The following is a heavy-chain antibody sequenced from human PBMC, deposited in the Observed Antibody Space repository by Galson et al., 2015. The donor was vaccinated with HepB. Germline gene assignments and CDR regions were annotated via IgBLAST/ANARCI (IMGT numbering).Heavy chain of an antibody. Sequence: CAISGDRVSSTTAAWNWLRQSPSRGLEWLGRTYYRSKWYSEYAPSVRSRITVNPDTSRNQFSLQLISLTPEDTAVYYCARGDGYSFDYWAQGTLVTVSS. CDR1: GDRVSSTTAA. J-gene: IGHJ4*02. CDR3: ARGDGYSFDY. D-gene: IGHD5-24*01. CDR2: TYYRSKWYS. V-gene: IGHV6-1*01.